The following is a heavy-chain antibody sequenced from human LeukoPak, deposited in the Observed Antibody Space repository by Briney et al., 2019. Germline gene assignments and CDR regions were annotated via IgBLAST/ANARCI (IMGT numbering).Heavy chain of an antibody. CDR3: AREGAAAEDVNWFDP. V-gene: IGHV1-2*02. CDR2: INPNSGGT. J-gene: IGHJ5*02. Sequence: ASVKVSCKASGYTFTGYYMHWVRQAPGQGLEWMGWINPNSGGTHYVQKFQGRVTMTRDTSISTAYMGLSGLRSDDTAVYYCAREGAAAEDVNWFDPWGQGTLVTVSS. D-gene: IGHD6-25*01. CDR1: GYTFTGYY.